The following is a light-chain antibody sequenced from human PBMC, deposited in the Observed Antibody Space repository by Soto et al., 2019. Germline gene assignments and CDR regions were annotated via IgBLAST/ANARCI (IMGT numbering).Light chain of an antibody. V-gene: IGLV2-14*01. Sequence: QSVLTQPASVSGSPGQASSISCTGTSSDVGGYNYVSWYQQHPGKAPKFMIYDVSNRPSGVSNRFSGSKSGNTASLTISGLQAEDEADYYCSSYTTSNTRQIAFGTGTKVTVL. CDR1: SSDVGGYNY. J-gene: IGLJ1*01. CDR3: SSYTTSNTRQIA. CDR2: DVS.